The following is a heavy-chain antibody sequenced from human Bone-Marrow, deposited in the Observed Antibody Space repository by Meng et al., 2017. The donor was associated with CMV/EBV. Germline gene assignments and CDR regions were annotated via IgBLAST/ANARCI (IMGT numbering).Heavy chain of an antibody. J-gene: IGHJ4*02. Sequence: GGSLLSCAASGFTFSDHYMDWVRQAPGKGLEWVGRTRNKANSYTTEYAASVKGRFTISRDDSKNSLYLQMNSLKTEDTAVYYCARDTATALDYWGQGTLVTGYS. V-gene: IGHV3-72*01. D-gene: IGHD2-21*02. CDR1: GFTFSDHY. CDR2: TRNKANSYTT. CDR3: ARDTATALDY.